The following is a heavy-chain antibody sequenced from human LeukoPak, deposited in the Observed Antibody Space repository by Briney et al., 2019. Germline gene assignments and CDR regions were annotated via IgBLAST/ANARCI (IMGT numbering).Heavy chain of an antibody. CDR2: ISTYNGNT. J-gene: IGHJ4*02. CDR3: ARNYQPDWYSSNCYDY. CDR1: GYTFTSYG. D-gene: IGHD6-19*01. V-gene: IGHV1-18*01. Sequence: ASVKVSCKASGYTFTSYGITWVRQAPGQGLEWMGWISTYNGNTNYAQKFQGRVTMTTDTFTSTTYMELRSLRSDDTAVYYCARNYQPDWYSSNCYDYWGQGTLVSVSS.